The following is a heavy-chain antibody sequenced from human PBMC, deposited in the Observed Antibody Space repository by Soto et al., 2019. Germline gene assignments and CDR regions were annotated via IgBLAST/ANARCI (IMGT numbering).Heavy chain of an antibody. D-gene: IGHD2-2*01. J-gene: IGHJ6*02. CDR1: GYSFTSYG. CDR2: ISPYNGHT. V-gene: IGHV1-18*01. Sequence: QVQLVQSAGEVKKPGASVKVSCKASGYSFTSYGISWVRRAPGQGLEWMGWISPYNGHTQFVERFQGRVTMTTDTSTKEAYMELRNLRSDDTAHYYCARDLTIVPATHPRLENYGMDVWGQVTTVIVSS. CDR3: ARDLTIVPATHPRLENYGMDV.